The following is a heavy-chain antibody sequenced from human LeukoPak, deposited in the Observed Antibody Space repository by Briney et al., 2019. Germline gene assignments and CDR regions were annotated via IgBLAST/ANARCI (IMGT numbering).Heavy chain of an antibody. D-gene: IGHD5-18*01. J-gene: IGHJ4*02. CDR3: AREAGYSYGNPFDY. CDR2: IYSDDST. Sequence: PGGSLRLSCVASGFTVSGVYMSWVRQAPGQGLDWVSVIYSDDSTYYADSVKGRFTISRDNSKNTLYLQMNSLRAEDTAVYYCAREAGYSYGNPFDYWGQGTLVTVSS. CDR1: GFTVSGVY. V-gene: IGHV3-53*05.